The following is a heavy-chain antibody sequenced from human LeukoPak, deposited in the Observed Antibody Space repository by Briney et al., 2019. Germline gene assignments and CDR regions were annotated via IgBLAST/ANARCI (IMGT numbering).Heavy chain of an antibody. Sequence: PGGSLRLSCAASGFTFSSYAMSWVRQAPGKGLEWVSAISGSGGSTYYADSVKGRFTISRDNSENTLYLQMNSLRAEDTAVYYCARMLPGIAVAGTGGLGDYWGQGTLATVSS. V-gene: IGHV3-23*01. D-gene: IGHD6-19*01. CDR3: ARMLPGIAVAGTGGLGDY. CDR2: ISGSGGST. CDR1: GFTFSSYA. J-gene: IGHJ4*02.